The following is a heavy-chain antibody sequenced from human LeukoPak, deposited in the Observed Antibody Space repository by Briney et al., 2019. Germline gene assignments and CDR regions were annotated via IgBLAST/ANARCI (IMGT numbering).Heavy chain of an antibody. J-gene: IGHJ4*02. Sequence: ASVKLSCKASGSTFTSSDINWVRQATGQGLEWMGWINRKRGRTGYTKKFQARVSMTMNTSITTAYMEVSSLRFEETAVYYCARGRLGLAATGTYDSWGQGTLSTVSS. CDR2: INRKRGRT. D-gene: IGHD6-13*01. CDR1: GSTFTSSD. V-gene: IGHV1-8*01. CDR3: ARGRLGLAATGTYDS.